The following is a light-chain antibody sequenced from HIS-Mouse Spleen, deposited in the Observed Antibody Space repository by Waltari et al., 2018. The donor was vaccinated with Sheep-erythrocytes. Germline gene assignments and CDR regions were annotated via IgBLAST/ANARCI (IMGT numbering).Light chain of an antibody. CDR2: DKN. CDR1: SSNIGNNY. J-gene: IGLJ3*02. V-gene: IGLV1-51*01. CDR3: GTWDSSLSVWV. Sequence: QSVLTQPPSVSAAPGQKVTISCSGSSSNIGNNYVSWYQQLPGTAPKLLIYDKNTRPAGCPDRCAGPKSGTSATLGITGLQTGDEADYYCGTWDSSLSVWVFGGGTKLTVL.